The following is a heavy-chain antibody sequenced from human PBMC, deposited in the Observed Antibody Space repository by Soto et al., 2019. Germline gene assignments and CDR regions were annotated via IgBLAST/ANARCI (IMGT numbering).Heavy chain of an antibody. V-gene: IGHV6-1*01. CDR1: GKSVSSNTAA. CDR2: TYYRSNWRH. CDR3: ARGVAGSGFDL. Sequence: TLSLTFAISGKSVSSNTAAWNWIRSSPSRGLEWLGRTYYRSNWRHDYAVSVKSRITVNPDTSKNHFSLQLNSVTPDDTAVYYCARGVAGSGFDLWGQGTLVTVSS. J-gene: IGHJ4*02. D-gene: IGHD6-19*01.